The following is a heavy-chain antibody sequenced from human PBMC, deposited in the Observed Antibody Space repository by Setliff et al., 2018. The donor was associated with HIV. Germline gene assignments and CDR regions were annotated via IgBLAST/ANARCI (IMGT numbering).Heavy chain of an antibody. CDR1: GFTFNSYW. D-gene: IGHD2-15*01. CDR3: ATLWMRGGYFDT. CDR2: INNDETIT. Sequence: GGSLRLSCAASGFTFNSYWMHWVRQAPGKGLMWVSHINNDETITKYADSVKGRFTISRDNAKNTVYLQMNSLRPEDTAVYYCATLWMRGGYFDTWGQGTLVTSPQ. J-gene: IGHJ4*02. V-gene: IGHV3-74*01.